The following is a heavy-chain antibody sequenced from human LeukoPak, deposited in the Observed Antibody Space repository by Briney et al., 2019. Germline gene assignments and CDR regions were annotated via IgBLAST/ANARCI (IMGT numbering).Heavy chain of an antibody. D-gene: IGHD3-10*01. CDR2: ISESGGST. J-gene: IGHJ4*02. Sequence: GGSLRLSCVVSGFTFSTSAMSWVREAPGKGLEWVSGISESGGSTYYADSVKGRFTSSRDNSKNTLYLQMNDLRAEDTAAYYCAKGSFWGQGTLVTVSS. V-gene: IGHV3-23*01. CDR1: GFTFSTSA. CDR3: AKGSF.